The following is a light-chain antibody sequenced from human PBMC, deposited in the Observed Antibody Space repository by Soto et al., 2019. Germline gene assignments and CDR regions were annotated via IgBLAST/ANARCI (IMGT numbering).Light chain of an antibody. CDR3: QQRSNWPPLT. CDR2: DAS. J-gene: IGKJ4*01. V-gene: IGKV3-11*01. Sequence: EIVLTQSPATLSLSPGERATLSCRASQSVSRNLAWYQQKPGQAPRLLIYDASNRATGIPARFSGSGSGIEFSLTSSSLEPEDFAVYYCQQRSNWPPLTFGGGTKVEIK. CDR1: QSVSRN.